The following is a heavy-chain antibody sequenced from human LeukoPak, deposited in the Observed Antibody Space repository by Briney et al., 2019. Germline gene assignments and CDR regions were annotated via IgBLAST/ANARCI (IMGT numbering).Heavy chain of an antibody. J-gene: IGHJ4*02. CDR1: GYTFTGYY. V-gene: IGHV1-2*06. CDR2: INPNSGGT. CDR3: ARGGDTAMVMVSPEFDY. D-gene: IGHD5-18*01. Sequence: GASVKVSCKXSGYTFTGYYMHWVRQAPGQGLEWMGRINPNSGGTNYAQKFQGRVTMTRDTSISTAYMELSRLRSDDTAVYYCARGGDTAMVMVSPEFDYWGQGTLVTVSS.